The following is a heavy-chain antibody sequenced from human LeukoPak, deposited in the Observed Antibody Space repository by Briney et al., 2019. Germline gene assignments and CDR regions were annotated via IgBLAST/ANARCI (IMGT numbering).Heavy chain of an antibody. Sequence: SETLSLTCTVSGGSFSSSSYYWGWIRQPPGKGLEWIGSIYYSGSTYYNPSLKSRVTISVDTSKNQFSLKLSSVTAADTAVYYCARWGYSSSWYYFDYWGQGTLVTVSS. V-gene: IGHV4-39*01. D-gene: IGHD6-13*01. CDR3: ARWGYSSSWYYFDY. J-gene: IGHJ4*02. CDR2: IYYSGST. CDR1: GGSFSSSSYY.